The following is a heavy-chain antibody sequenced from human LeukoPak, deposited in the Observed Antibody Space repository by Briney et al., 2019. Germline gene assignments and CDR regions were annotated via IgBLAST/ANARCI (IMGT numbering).Heavy chain of an antibody. D-gene: IGHD3-10*01. V-gene: IGHV1-69*04. CDR1: GGTFSSYA. Sequence: SVKVSCKASGGTFSSYAISWVRQAPGQGLEWMGRIIPILGIANYAQKFQGRVTITADKSTSTAHMELSSLRSEDTAVYYCAGILWFGELLGGFDYWGQGTLVTVSS. CDR2: IIPILGIA. J-gene: IGHJ4*02. CDR3: AGILWFGELLGGFDY.